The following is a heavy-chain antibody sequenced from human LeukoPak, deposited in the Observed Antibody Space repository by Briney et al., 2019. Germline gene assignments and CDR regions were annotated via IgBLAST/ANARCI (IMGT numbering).Heavy chain of an antibody. CDR1: GFSISSGYY. CDR2: ILHTGST. J-gene: IGHJ6*02. Sequence: SETLTLTCTVSGFSISSGYYWGWIRQPPGKRLEWIGSILHTGSTYSNPSLRSRVTISIDTSQNQISLRVNTVTAADTAVYYCARGEGLGTYYDYYGMDVWGQGTTVIVSS. CDR3: ARGEGLGTYYDYYGMDV. V-gene: IGHV4-38-2*02. D-gene: IGHD3-16*01.